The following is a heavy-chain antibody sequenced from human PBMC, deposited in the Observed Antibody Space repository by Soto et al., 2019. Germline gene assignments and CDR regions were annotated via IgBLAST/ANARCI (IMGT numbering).Heavy chain of an antibody. CDR2: IIPIFGTA. Sequence: QVQLVQSGAEVKKPGSSVKVSCKASGGTFSSYAISWVRQAPGQGLEWMGGIIPIFGTANYAQKFQGRVTSNADESTSTAYMELSSLRSEDTGVYYWARPLRLPGWFGLWGQGTLVTVSS. V-gene: IGHV1-69*12. CDR1: GGTFSSYA. CDR3: ARPLRLPGWFGL. J-gene: IGHJ5*02.